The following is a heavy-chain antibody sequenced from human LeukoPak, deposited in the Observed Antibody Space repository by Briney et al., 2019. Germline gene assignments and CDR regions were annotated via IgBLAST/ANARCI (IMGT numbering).Heavy chain of an antibody. CDR3: ARTYGGNCDY. CDR2: TYFRSKWYN. J-gene: IGHJ4*02. V-gene: IGHV6-1*01. Sequence: GXEWLGRTYFRSKWYNDYAASVKSRITVNPDTSKNHFSLQLSSVTPEDTAVYYCARTYGGNCDYWGQGTLVTVSS. D-gene: IGHD4-23*01.